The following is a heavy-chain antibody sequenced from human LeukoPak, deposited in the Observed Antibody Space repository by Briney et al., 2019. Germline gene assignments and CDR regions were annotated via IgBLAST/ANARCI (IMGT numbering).Heavy chain of an antibody. Sequence: ASVKVSCKASGSSFTGFYIQWMRQAPGQGLEWMGWINPNTGDTNSAPKFQGRITLTSDTSIRTAYMEISRLTSDDTAVYFCARSVPYSSPSSNWGQGTLVTVSS. CDR2: INPNTGDT. CDR3: ARSVPYSSPSSN. CDR1: GSSFTGFY. D-gene: IGHD6-13*01. J-gene: IGHJ4*02. V-gene: IGHV1-2*02.